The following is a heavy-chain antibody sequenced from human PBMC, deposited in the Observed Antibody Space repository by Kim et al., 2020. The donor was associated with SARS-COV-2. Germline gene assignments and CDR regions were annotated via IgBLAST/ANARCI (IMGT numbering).Heavy chain of an antibody. V-gene: IGHV5-51*01. J-gene: IGHJ4*02. CDR3: ARYNWNDIRPYFDY. Sequence: SPSFQGQVTIAAEKSISTAYLQWSSLKASDTAMYYCARYNWNDIRPYFDYWGQGTLVTVSS. D-gene: IGHD1-1*01.